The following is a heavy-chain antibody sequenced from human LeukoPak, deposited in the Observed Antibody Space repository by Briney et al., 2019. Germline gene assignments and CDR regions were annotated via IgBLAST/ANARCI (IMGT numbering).Heavy chain of an antibody. CDR2: FHPEDGET. CDR3: TTGKIYCSTTSCSDDY. CDR1: GDTLTALS. Sequence: WASVKVSCMVSGDTLTALSMHWVRQAPGKGLEWMGGFHPEDGETIYAQKFHGRVTMTEDTSTDTAYMELSSLRSDDTAVYYCTTGKIYCSTTSCSDDYWGQGTLVTVSS. J-gene: IGHJ4*02. D-gene: IGHD2-2*01. V-gene: IGHV1-24*01.